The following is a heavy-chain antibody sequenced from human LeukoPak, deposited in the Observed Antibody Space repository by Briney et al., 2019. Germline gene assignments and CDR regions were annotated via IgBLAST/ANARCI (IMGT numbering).Heavy chain of an antibody. V-gene: IGHV3-21*01. CDR1: GFTFSSYT. J-gene: IGHJ4*02. Sequence: GGSLRLSCAASGFTFSSYTMNWVRQAPGKGLGWVSSISSSSSYIYYADSVKGRFTISRDNAKNSLYLQMNSLRAEDTAVYYCARDHIRGDSYFDYWGQGTLVTVSS. CDR3: ARDHIRGDSYFDY. CDR2: ISSSSSYI. D-gene: IGHD2-21*02.